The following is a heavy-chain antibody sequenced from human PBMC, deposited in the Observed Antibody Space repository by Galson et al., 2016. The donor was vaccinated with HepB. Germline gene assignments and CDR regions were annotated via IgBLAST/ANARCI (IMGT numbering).Heavy chain of an antibody. J-gene: IGHJ4*02. CDR3: AKDLGMGDSTGWYDY. V-gene: IGHV3-30*04. CDR2: ISYDGEVK. D-gene: IGHD6-19*01. CDR1: GFNFRTYP. Sequence: SLRLSCAASGFNFRTYPMHWVRQTPGKGLEWVAVISYDGEVKWYADSVKGRFTISRDNSKNRVYLQMNSLRPDDTAVYYCAKDLGMGDSTGWYDYWGQGTLVTVSS.